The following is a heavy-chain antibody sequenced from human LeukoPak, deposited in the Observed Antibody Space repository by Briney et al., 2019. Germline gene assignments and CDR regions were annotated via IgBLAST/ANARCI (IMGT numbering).Heavy chain of an antibody. J-gene: IGHJ5*02. CDR3: ARGRTVVVVAATRNWFDP. V-gene: IGHV1-2*02. Sequence: ASVKVSCKASGYTFTGYYMHWVRQAPGQGLEWMGWINPNSGGTNYAQKFQGRVTMTRDTSISTAYMELSRLRSDDTAVYYCARGRTVVVVAATRNWFDPWGQGTLVTVSP. CDR1: GYTFTGYY. D-gene: IGHD2-15*01. CDR2: INPNSGGT.